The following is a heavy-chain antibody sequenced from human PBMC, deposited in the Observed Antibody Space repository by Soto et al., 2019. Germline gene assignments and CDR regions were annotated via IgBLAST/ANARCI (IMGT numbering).Heavy chain of an antibody. J-gene: IGHJ3*02. CDR2: ISGGGSST. V-gene: IGHV3-23*01. CDR3: ARGGHDIVVVPAAPAAFDI. D-gene: IGHD2-2*01. CDR1: GFTFSSYA. Sequence: GGSLRLSCAASGFTFSSYAMSWVRQAPGKGLEWVSAISGGGSSTYYADSVKGRFTISRDNAKNSLYLQMNSLRAEDTAVYYCARGGHDIVVVPAAPAAFDIWGQGTMVTVSS.